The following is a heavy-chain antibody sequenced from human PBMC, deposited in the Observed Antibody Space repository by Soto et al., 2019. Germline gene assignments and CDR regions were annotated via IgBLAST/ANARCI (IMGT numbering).Heavy chain of an antibody. CDR1: GFTFTSHA. D-gene: IGHD2-2*01. CDR3: AKDSGYQLPDNYFYYGLDV. V-gene: IGHV3-30*18. CDR2: ISYDEIDK. Sequence: GGSLRLSSAASGFTFTSHAMHWVRQTPGKGLERVAAISYDEIDKKYASSVKGRFTVSRDNVKNTLSLQMNSLRPEDTAVYYCAKDSGYQLPDNYFYYGLDVWGQGTTVTVSS. J-gene: IGHJ6*02.